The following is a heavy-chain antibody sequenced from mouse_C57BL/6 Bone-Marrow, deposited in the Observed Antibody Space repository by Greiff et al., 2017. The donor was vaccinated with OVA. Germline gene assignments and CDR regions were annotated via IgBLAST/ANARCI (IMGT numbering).Heavy chain of an antibody. D-gene: IGHD2-4*01. V-gene: IGHV1-26*01. CDR3: ARWEDYPWFAY. CDR2: INPNNGGT. Sequence: EVQLQQSGPELVKPGASVKISCKASGYTFTDYYMNWVKQSHGKSLEWIGDINPNNGGTSYNQKFKGKATLTVDKSSSTAYMELRSLTSEDSAVYYCARWEDYPWFAYWGQGTLVTVSA. CDR1: GYTFTDYY. J-gene: IGHJ3*01.